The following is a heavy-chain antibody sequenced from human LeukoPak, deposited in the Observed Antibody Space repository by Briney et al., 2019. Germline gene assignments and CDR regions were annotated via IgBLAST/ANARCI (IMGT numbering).Heavy chain of an antibody. CDR3: AKSPSPYDSSGNSIYY. CDR2: ISYDGSNK. V-gene: IGHV3-30*18. CDR1: GFTFSSYG. D-gene: IGHD3-22*01. J-gene: IGHJ4*02. Sequence: GGSPRLSCAASGFTFSSYGMHWVRQAPGKGLEWVAVISYDGSNKYYADSVKGRFTISRDNSKNTLYLQMNSLRAEDTAVYYCAKSPSPYDSSGNSIYYWGQGTLVTVSS.